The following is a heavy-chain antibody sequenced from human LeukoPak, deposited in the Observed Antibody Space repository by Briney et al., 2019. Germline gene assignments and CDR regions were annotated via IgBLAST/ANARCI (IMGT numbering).Heavy chain of an antibody. CDR2: INTNTGNP. J-gene: IGHJ3*02. CDR3: ARERELYDFWSGYLVRDHDAFDI. D-gene: IGHD3-3*01. Sequence: ASVKVSCKASGYTFTSYAMNWVRQAPGQGLEWMGCINTNTGNPTYAQGFTGRFVFSLDTSVSTAYLQISSLKAEDTAVYYCARERELYDFWSGYLVRDHDAFDIWGQGTMVTVSS. CDR1: GYTFTSYA. V-gene: IGHV7-4-1*02.